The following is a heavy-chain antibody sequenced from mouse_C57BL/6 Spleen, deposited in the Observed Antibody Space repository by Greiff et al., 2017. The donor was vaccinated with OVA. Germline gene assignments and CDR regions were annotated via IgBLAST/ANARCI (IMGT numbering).Heavy chain of an antibody. CDR2: ISGGGGNT. CDR3: ARRPPFAY. V-gene: IGHV5-9*01. J-gene: IGHJ3*01. Sequence: DVQLVASGGGLVKPGGSLKLSCAASGFTFSSYTMSWVRQTPEKRLEWVATISGGGGNTYYPDSVKGRFTISRDNAKNTLYLQMSSLRSEDTALYYCARRPPFAYWGQGTLVTVSA. D-gene: IGHD6-1*01. CDR1: GFTFSSYT.